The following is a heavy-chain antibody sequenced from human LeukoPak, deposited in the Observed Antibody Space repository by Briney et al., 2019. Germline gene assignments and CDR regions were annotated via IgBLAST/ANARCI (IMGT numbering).Heavy chain of an antibody. Sequence: SETLSLTCAVYGGSFSDYYWSWIRQPPGKGLEWIGEINHSGSTNYNPSLKSRVTISVDTSKNQFSLKLSSVTAADTAVYYCARADGRGYCSSTSCYPWFDPWGQGTLVTVSS. D-gene: IGHD2-2*01. CDR3: ARADGRGYCSSTSCYPWFDP. CDR2: INHSGST. J-gene: IGHJ5*02. V-gene: IGHV4-34*01. CDR1: GGSFSDYY.